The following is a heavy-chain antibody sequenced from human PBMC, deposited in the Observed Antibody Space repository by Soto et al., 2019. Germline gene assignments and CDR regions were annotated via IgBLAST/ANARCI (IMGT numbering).Heavy chain of an antibody. D-gene: IGHD3-10*01. V-gene: IGHV1-69*04. CDR3: AREITMVRGAHYYGMDV. CDR2: IIPILGIA. J-gene: IGHJ6*02. Sequence: SVKVSCKASGGTFSSYTISWVRQAPGQGLEWMGRIIPILGIANYAQKFQGRVTITADKSTGTAYMELSSLRSEDTAVYYCAREITMVRGAHYYGMDVWGQGTTVTVSS. CDR1: GGTFSSYT.